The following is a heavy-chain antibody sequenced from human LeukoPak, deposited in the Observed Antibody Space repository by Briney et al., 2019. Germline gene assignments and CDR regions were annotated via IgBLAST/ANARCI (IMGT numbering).Heavy chain of an antibody. CDR3: AREGIQLGPKPFDY. Sequence: GSLRLSCAASGFTFSSYSMNWVRQAPGKGLEWVSYISSSSSTIYYADSVKGRFTISRDNAENSLYLQMNSLRAEDTAVYYCAREGIQLGPKPFDYWGQGTLVTVSS. CDR1: GFTFSSYS. J-gene: IGHJ4*02. V-gene: IGHV3-48*04. CDR2: ISSSSSTI. D-gene: IGHD5-18*01.